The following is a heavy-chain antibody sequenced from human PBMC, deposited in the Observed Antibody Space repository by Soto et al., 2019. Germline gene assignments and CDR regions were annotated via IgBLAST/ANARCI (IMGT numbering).Heavy chain of an antibody. V-gene: IGHV3-21*04. CDR2: IGSSSSYI. D-gene: IGHD3-16*01. Sequence: GGSLRLSCSASGFTFSNHYMNWVRQAPGKGLEWVSSIGSSSSYIYYADSVKGRFSVSRDNAKTSLYLQMNSLRAEDTAVYYCAKLGSLGHPYYYGMDVWGPGTTVTVSS. CDR1: GFTFSNHY. J-gene: IGHJ6*02. CDR3: AKLGSLGHPYYYGMDV.